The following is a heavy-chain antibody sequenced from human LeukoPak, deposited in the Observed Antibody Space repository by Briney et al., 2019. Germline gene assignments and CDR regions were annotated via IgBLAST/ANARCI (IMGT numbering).Heavy chain of an antibody. CDR1: GGSISSYY. Sequence: SETLSLTCTVSGGSISSYYWSWIRQPPGKGLEWIGYIYYSGSTNYNPSLKSRVTMSVDTSENQFSLKLSSVTAEDTAVYYCARGIAAADTRPFDCWGQGTLVTVSS. D-gene: IGHD6-13*01. V-gene: IGHV4-59*12. CDR2: IYYSGST. CDR3: ARGIAAADTRPFDC. J-gene: IGHJ4*02.